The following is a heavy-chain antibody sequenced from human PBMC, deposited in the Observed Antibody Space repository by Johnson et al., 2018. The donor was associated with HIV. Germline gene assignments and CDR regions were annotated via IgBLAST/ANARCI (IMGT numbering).Heavy chain of an antibody. D-gene: IGHD3-22*01. CDR1: GFMVADYG. J-gene: IGHJ3*02. V-gene: IGHV3-20*04. CDR2: INWNGGSK. CDR3: AKDMRSLAYYYDSSGYNAFDI. Sequence: VQLVESGGGVVRPGGSLRLSCAVSGFMVADYGMSWVRQVPGKGLEWVSGINWNGGSKGYADSAKGRFTISRDNARNSLYLQMNRLRAEDTAVYYCAKDMRSLAYYYDSSGYNAFDIWGQGTMVTVSS.